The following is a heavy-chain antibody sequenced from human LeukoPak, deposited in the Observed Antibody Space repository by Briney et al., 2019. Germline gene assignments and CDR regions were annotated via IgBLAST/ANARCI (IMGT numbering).Heavy chain of an antibody. CDR1: GFTFSSYS. CDR3: ARDLPPGFVPVPAATDY. Sequence: PGGSLRLSCAASGFTFSSYSMNWVRQAPGKGLEWVSYISSTSSTTYYADSVKGRFTISRDNAKNSLYLQMSSLRDEDTAVYYCARDLPPGFVPVPAATDYWGQGALVTVSS. CDR2: ISSTSSTT. V-gene: IGHV3-48*02. J-gene: IGHJ4*02. D-gene: IGHD2-2*01.